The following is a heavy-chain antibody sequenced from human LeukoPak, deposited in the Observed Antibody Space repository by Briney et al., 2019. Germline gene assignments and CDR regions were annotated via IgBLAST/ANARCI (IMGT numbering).Heavy chain of an antibody. V-gene: IGHV4-59*01. CDR3: AREDDYSNYNWFDP. Sequence: SETLSLTCTVSGGSISSYYWSWIRQPPGKGLEWIGYIYYSGSTNYNPSRKSRVTISVDTSKDQFSLKLSSVTAADTAVYYCAREDDYSNYNWFDPWGQGTLVTVSS. CDR2: IYYSGST. D-gene: IGHD4-11*01. J-gene: IGHJ5*02. CDR1: GGSISSYY.